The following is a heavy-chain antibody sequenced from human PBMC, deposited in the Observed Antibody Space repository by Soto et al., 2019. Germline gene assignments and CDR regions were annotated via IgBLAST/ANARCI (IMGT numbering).Heavy chain of an antibody. J-gene: IGHJ4*02. CDR1: GFTFSNAW. CDR2: IRSNTDGGTA. V-gene: IGHV3-15*01. CDR3: ATEWRD. Sequence: EVHLVESGGGLVKPGGSLTLSCAASGFTFSNAWMRWVRQAPGKGLEWVGRIRSNTDGGTADYTAPVKGRFNISRDDSKHTVSLQMNSLKTEDTAVYYCATEWRDWGQGTLVTVSS.